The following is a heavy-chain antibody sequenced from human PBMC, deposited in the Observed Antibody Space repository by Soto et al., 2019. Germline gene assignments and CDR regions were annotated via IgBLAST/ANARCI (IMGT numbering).Heavy chain of an antibody. Sequence: SETLSLTCAVSSGSISSSNWWSWVRQPPGKGLEWIGEIYHSGSTNYNPSLKSRVTISVDKSKNQFSLKLSSVTAADTAVYYCAREGGDYVSEAYYFDYWGQGTLVTVSS. CDR2: IYHSGST. J-gene: IGHJ4*02. V-gene: IGHV4-4*02. CDR1: SGSISSSNW. CDR3: AREGGDYVSEAYYFDY. D-gene: IGHD4-17*01.